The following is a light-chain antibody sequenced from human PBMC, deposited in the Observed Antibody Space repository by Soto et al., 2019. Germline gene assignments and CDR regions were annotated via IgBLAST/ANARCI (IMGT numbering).Light chain of an antibody. V-gene: IGKV3-20*01. CDR1: QSVSSSY. CDR3: QQYGSSPSWT. CDR2: GAS. Sequence: EIVLTQSPGTLSLSPGERTTLSCRASQSVSSSYLAWYQQKPGQALRLLIYGASSRATVIPDRFSGSGSGTDFTLTISRLEPEDFAVYYCQQYGSSPSWTFGQGTKVEIK. J-gene: IGKJ1*01.